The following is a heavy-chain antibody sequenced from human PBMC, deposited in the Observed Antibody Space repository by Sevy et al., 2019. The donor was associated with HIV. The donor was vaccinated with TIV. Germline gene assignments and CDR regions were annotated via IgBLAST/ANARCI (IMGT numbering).Heavy chain of an antibody. CDR2: ISSSSSTI. CDR1: GFTFSSYS. J-gene: IGHJ3*02. V-gene: IGHV3-48*01. CDR3: ARRYCSGGSCAAGRAFDI. D-gene: IGHD2-15*01. Sequence: GGSLRLSCAASGFTFSSYSMNWVRQAPGKGLEWVSYISSSSSTIYYADSVKGRFTISRDNAKNSLYLQMNSLRAEHTAVYYCARRYCSGGSCAAGRAFDIWGQGTMVTVSS.